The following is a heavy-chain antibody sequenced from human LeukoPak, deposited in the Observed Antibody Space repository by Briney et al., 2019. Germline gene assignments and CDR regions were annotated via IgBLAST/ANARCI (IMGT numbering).Heavy chain of an antibody. CDR1: GGSISSYY. V-gene: IGHV4-59*01. CDR3: ARWELLLGAFDI. D-gene: IGHD1-26*01. CDR2: IYYSGST. J-gene: IGHJ3*02. Sequence: SETLSLTCTVSGGSISSYYWSWIRQPPGKGLEWIGYIYYSGSTNYNPSLKSRVTISVDTSKNQFSLKLSSATAADTAVYYCARWELLLGAFDIWGQGTMVTVSS.